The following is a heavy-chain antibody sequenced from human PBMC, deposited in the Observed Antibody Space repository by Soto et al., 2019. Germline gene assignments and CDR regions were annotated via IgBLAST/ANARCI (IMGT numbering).Heavy chain of an antibody. D-gene: IGHD3-3*01. CDR1: GGSVSSGSYY. CDR3: ARGNDRITIFGVVPIGNYYYGMDV. J-gene: IGHJ6*02. CDR2: IYYSGST. V-gene: IGHV4-61*01. Sequence: SETLSLTCTVSGGSVSSGSYYWSWIRQPPGKGLEWIGDIYYSGSTNYNPSLKSRVTISVDTSKNQFSLKLSSVTAADTAVYYCARGNDRITIFGVVPIGNYYYGMDVWGQGTTVTVSS.